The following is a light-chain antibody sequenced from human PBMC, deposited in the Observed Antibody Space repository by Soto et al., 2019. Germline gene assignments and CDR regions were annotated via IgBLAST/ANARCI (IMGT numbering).Light chain of an antibody. Sequence: IQMTQSPSSLSASVXXRVTXTGLASHGISTHLHWYQQMPGQAPKXXIYETSNVPTGVPSRFSGNGSGTDFVFTISSLQPEDIGTYYCQQYENVGITFGQGTRLEIK. CDR3: QQYENVGIT. CDR1: HGISTH. V-gene: IGKV1-33*01. J-gene: IGKJ5*01. CDR2: ETS.